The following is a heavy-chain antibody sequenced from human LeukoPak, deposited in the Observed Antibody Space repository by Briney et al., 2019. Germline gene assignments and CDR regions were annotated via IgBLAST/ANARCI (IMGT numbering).Heavy chain of an antibody. J-gene: IGHJ4*02. CDR2: IYPGDSDT. Sequence: PGQSLKISCKGPGYNFPSYWNGWVRQMPGKGLGWMGIIYPGDSDTRYSPTFQGQFIISAGKSISPACLQWSSLKASDTAMYYCARRYCSSTSCYAGSDYWGQGTLVTVSS. CDR1: GYNFPSYW. D-gene: IGHD2-2*01. V-gene: IGHV5-51*01. CDR3: ARRYCSSTSCYAGSDY.